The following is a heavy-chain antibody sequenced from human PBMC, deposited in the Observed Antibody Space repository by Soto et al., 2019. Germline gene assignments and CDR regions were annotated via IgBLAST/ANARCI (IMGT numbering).Heavy chain of an antibody. J-gene: IGHJ5*02. D-gene: IGHD3-9*01. CDR1: GFSLSTSGVG. CDR2: IYWDDDK. Sequence: QITLKESGPTLVKPTQTLTLTCTFSGFSLSTSGVGVGWIRQPPGKALEWLALIYWDDDKRYSPSLKSRLTITKDTSKNHVVLTLTNMDPVDTATYYCAHRVFWRPFDWSLGWFDPWGQGTLVTVSS. CDR3: AHRVFWRPFDWSLGWFDP. V-gene: IGHV2-5*02.